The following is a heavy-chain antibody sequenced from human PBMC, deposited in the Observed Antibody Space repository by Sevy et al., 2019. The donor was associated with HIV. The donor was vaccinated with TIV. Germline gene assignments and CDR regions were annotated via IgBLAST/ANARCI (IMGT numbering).Heavy chain of an antibody. Sequence: GGSLRLSCAASGFTFSSYAMSWVRQAPGKGLGWVSAISGSGGSTYYANSVKGRFTISRDNSKNTLYLQMNSLRAEDTAVYYCAKRRSNYYFDYWGQGTLVTVSS. V-gene: IGHV3-23*01. CDR1: GFTFSSYA. J-gene: IGHJ4*02. D-gene: IGHD4-4*01. CDR2: ISGSGGST. CDR3: AKRRSNYYFDY.